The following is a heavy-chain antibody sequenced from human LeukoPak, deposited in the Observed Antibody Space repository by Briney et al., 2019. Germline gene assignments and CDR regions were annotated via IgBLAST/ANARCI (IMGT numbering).Heavy chain of an antibody. CDR3: AKTQLYGSGTIDY. CDR2: VRYDGSNK. D-gene: IGHD3-10*01. CDR1: GLTFSSYG. Sequence: PGGSLRLSCAASGLTFSSYGMHWVRQAPGKGLEWVAFVRYDGSNKYYIDSVKGRFTISRDNSKNTLYLQMNSLRVEDTAVYYCAKTQLYGSGTIDYWGQGTLVTVSS. J-gene: IGHJ4*02. V-gene: IGHV3-30*02.